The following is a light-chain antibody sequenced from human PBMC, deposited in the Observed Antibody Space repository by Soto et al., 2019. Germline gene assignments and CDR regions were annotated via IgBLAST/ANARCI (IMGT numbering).Light chain of an antibody. CDR3: CSYAGTYSWV. CDR1: SSDVSGYNY. CDR2: DVT. J-gene: IGLJ7*01. Sequence: QSALTQPRSVSGSPGQSVTISCTGTSSDVSGYNYVSWYQHHPGKAPKLIIYDVTKRPSGVPDRFSGSKSGNTASLTISGLQAEDEADYYCCSYAGTYSWVFGGGTQLTVL. V-gene: IGLV2-11*01.